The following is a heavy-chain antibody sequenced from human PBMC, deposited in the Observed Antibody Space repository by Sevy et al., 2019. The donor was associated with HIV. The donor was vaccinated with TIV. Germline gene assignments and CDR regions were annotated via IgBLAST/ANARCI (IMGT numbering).Heavy chain of an antibody. V-gene: IGHV4-59*01. J-gene: IGHJ6*02. CDR3: ARALQDYYYGMDV. CDR2: IYYSGST. CDR1: GDSISSYY. Sequence: SETVSLTCTVSGDSISSYYWSWIRQPPGKGLEWIGYIYYSGSTNYNPSLKSRVAISKDTSKNQFSLKLSSVTAADTAVYYCARALQDYYYGMDVWGQGTTVTVSS.